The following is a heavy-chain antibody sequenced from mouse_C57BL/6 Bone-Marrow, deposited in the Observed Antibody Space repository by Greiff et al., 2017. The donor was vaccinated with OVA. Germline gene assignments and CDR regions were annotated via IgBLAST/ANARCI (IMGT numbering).Heavy chain of an antibody. Sequence: VQLKQSGAELVKPGASVKISCKASGYAFSSYWMNWVKQRPGKGLEWIGQIYPGDGDTNYNGKFKGKATLTADKSSSTAYMQLSSLTSEDSAVYFCARKLGRYWYFDVWGTGTTVTVSS. J-gene: IGHJ1*03. CDR1: GYAFSSYW. V-gene: IGHV1-80*01. CDR3: ARKLGRYWYFDV. D-gene: IGHD4-1*01. CDR2: IYPGDGDT.